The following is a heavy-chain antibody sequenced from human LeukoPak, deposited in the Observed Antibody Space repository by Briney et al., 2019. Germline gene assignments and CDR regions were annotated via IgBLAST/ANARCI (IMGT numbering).Heavy chain of an antibody. CDR3: AKTARVPDY. Sequence: GGSLRLSCAVSGFTSSSYWMHWVRQAPGKGVVWVSRINNDGTYTVYADSVKGRFTISRDNAKNSLYLQMNSLRAEDTAVYYCAKTARVPDYWGQGTQATVSS. V-gene: IGHV3-74*01. J-gene: IGHJ4*02. D-gene: IGHD6-6*01. CDR1: GFTSSSYW. CDR2: INNDGTYT.